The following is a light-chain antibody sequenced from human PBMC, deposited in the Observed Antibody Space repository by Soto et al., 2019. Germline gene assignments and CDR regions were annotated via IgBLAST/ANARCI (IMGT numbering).Light chain of an antibody. CDR2: EVS. Sequence: QSALTQPASVSGSPGQSITISCTGTSSDVGGYNYVSWYQQHPGKAPKLMIYEVSNRPSGVSNRFSGSKSGNTASLTVSGLQTEDEAVYHCSSYAGTYNLVFGGGTKLTVL. CDR3: SSYAGTYNLV. CDR1: SSDVGGYNY. V-gene: IGLV2-14*01. J-gene: IGLJ2*01.